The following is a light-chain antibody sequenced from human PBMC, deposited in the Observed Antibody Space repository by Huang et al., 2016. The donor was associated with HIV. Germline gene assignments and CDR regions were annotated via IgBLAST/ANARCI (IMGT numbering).Light chain of an antibody. V-gene: IGKV1-39*01. CDR1: QTISNY. J-gene: IGKJ1*01. CDR3: QQSSISPWT. CDR2: AAS. Sequence: DIQMTQSPSSLSASVGGRVPITCRASQTISNYLNWYQQKPGKAPKRLIYAASDLQSGVPSRFSGRGSGTDFTLTISSLQPEDSATYYCQQSSISPWTFGQGTRVEIK.